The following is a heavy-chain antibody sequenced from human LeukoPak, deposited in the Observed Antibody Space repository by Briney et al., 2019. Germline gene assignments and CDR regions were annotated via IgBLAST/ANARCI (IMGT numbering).Heavy chain of an antibody. CDR3: VRDGEYSTGWYQY. J-gene: IGHJ4*02. CDR2: ISSSGSNI. V-gene: IGHV3-48*03. D-gene: IGHD6-19*01. CDR1: GFTFSSYE. Sequence: GSLRLSCAASGFTFSSYEMDWVRQAPGKGLEWVSYISSSGSNIYYADSVKGRFTTSRDNAKNSLYLQMNSLRAEDTAVYYCVRDGEYSTGWYQYWGQGTLVTVSS.